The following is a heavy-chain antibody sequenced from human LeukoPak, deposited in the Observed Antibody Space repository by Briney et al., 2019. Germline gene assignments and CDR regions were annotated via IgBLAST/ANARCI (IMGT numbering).Heavy chain of an antibody. J-gene: IGHJ4*02. CDR3: ARDRNQFYSGTCYY. V-gene: IGHV1-2*02. CDR1: GYTFTDYY. CDR2: INPNSGVT. D-gene: IGHD1-26*01. Sequence: ASMKVSCKASGYTFTDYYMYWVRQAPGQGLEWMGWINPNSGVTNYAQKFQGRVTMTRDTSISTAYMELSRLRDDDTAMYYCARDRNQFYSGTCYYWGQGTLVTVSS.